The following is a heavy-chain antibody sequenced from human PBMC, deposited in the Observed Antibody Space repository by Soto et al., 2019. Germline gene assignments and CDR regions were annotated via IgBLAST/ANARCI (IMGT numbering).Heavy chain of an antibody. V-gene: IGHV3-48*01. Sequence: SLRLSCAASGFTFGSYSMNWVRQAPGKGLEWVSYISSNSTTKYYADSVKGRFTISRDNAKNSLYLQMNSLRAEDTAVYYCARDGCSGSNCLTWFAPWAQGTLVTVSS. J-gene: IGHJ5*02. D-gene: IGHD2-15*01. CDR3: ARDGCSGSNCLTWFAP. CDR2: ISSNSTTK. CDR1: GFTFGSYS.